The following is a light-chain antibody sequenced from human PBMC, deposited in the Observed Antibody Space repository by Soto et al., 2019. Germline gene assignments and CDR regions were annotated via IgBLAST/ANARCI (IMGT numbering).Light chain of an antibody. CDR3: SSYTSSSTLYV. Sequence: QSVLTQPAPVSGSPGQSITISCTGTSSDGGGYNYVSWYQQHPGKAPKLMIYDVSNRPSGVSNRFSGSKSGNTASLTISGLQAEDEADYYCSSYTSSSTLYVFGTGTKVTVL. V-gene: IGLV2-14*01. CDR1: SSDGGGYNY. J-gene: IGLJ1*01. CDR2: DVS.